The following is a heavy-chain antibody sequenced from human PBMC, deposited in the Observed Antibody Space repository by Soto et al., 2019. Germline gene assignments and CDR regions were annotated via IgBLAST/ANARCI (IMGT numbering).Heavy chain of an antibody. D-gene: IGHD3-10*01. CDR1: GFPFRNYA. Sequence: QVQLVESGGGVVQPGRSLILSCAASGFPFRNYAMHWVRQAPGKGLEWVAVTSDDGSDKNYADSVKGRFTISRDNYQNTVYLQMNSLRAEDTAVYPCARHFGSLDYWGQGTLVTVSS. CDR3: ARHFGSLDY. CDR2: TSDDGSDK. V-gene: IGHV3-30-3*01. J-gene: IGHJ4*02.